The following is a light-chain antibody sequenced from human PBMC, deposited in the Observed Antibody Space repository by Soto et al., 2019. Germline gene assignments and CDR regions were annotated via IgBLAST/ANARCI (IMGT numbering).Light chain of an antibody. V-gene: IGKV3-11*01. Sequence: EIVMTQSPATLSVSPGERATLSCRASQSVSSNLAWYQQKPGQAPRLLIYGASNRATGIPARFSGSGSGTDFTLTISSLEPEDFAVYYCQQRSNWPRGITFGQGTRLEIK. J-gene: IGKJ5*01. CDR1: QSVSSN. CDR2: GAS. CDR3: QQRSNWPRGIT.